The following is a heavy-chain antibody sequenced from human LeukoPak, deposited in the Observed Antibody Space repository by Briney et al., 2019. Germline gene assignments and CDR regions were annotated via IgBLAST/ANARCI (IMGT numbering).Heavy chain of an antibody. CDR3: ARDKGGYKSGSYYDAFDV. Sequence: GGSLRLSCAASGFTFSNYWMTWVRQAPGKGLEWVANINEDGSVKYYVDSVKGRFTISRDNAKNSLYLETNSLRAEDTAVYYCARDKGGYKSGSYYDAFDVWGQGTTVTVSS. CDR2: INEDGSVK. J-gene: IGHJ3*01. CDR1: GFTFSNYW. D-gene: IGHD1-26*01. V-gene: IGHV3-7*01.